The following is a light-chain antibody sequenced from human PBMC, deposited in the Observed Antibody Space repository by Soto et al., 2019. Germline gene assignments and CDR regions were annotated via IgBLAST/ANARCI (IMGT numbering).Light chain of an antibody. CDR3: QKCDYLPI. V-gene: IGKV1-33*01. Sequence: DIQMTQSPYSLSASVGDRVTITCQASHDITSYLNWYQHKPGKAPKLLIYDASILEAGVPSRFSGSGSGTHFTFHISSLQHEDVATYYCQKCDYLPIFGPGTTVDF. CDR1: HDITSY. J-gene: IGKJ3*01. CDR2: DAS.